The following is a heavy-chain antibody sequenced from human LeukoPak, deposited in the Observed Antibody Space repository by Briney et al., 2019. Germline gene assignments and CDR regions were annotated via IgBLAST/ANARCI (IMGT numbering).Heavy chain of an antibody. J-gene: IGHJ4*02. CDR2: ISYDGSNK. CDR3: SGKDFDY. V-gene: IGHV3-30*03. CDR1: GFTFSSYG. D-gene: IGHD1-26*01. Sequence: GRSLRLSCAASGFTFSSYGMHWVRQAPGKGLEWVAVISYDGSNKYYADPVKGRFTISRDNSKNTLYLQMNSLRAEDTAVYYCSGKDFDYWGQGTLVTVSS.